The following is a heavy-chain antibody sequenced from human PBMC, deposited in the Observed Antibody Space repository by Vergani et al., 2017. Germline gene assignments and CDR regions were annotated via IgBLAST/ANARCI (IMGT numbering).Heavy chain of an antibody. J-gene: IGHJ5*01. CDR1: GFSFTTYA. CDR2: INTNGDYT. CDR3: GKGGWNYWFDS. Sequence: EVQLLESGGDLVQPGGSLRLSCAASGFSFTTYAMSWVRQAPGKGLEWVTTINTNGDYTRYGGSGKGRFTISRCNSNSTLYLQMNSLRAEDTAIYYCGKGGWNYWFDSWGQGTLVIVS. D-gene: IGHD1-1*01. V-gene: IGHV3-23*01.